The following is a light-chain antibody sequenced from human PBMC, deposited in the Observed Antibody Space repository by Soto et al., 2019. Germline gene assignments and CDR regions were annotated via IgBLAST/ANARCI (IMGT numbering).Light chain of an antibody. V-gene: IGKV4-1*01. CDR1: QSVLHRSKRKNY. CDR3: QQYKDYVYT. Sequence: DIVMTQSPDSLAVSLGERTTINCRSSQSVLHRSKRKNYLAWYQQKAGQPPKLLISWASTRESGVPDRFSGSGSGTDFTLTISGLQPDDFATYYCQQYKDYVYTFGQGTKVDIK. J-gene: IGKJ2*01. CDR2: WAS.